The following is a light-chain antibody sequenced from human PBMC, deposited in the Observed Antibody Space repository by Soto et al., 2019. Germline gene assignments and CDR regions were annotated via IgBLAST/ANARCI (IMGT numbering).Light chain of an antibody. CDR3: SSYTSSNTPVV. Sequence: QSALTQPASVSGSPGQSITISCTGTSSDVGCYNYVSWYQQHPGKAPKLMIYDVSNRPSGVSNRFSGSKSGNTVSLTISGVQDEDEADYYRSSYTSSNTPVVFGGGTKVTVL. CDR1: SSDVGCYNY. V-gene: IGLV2-14*01. CDR2: DVS. J-gene: IGLJ2*01.